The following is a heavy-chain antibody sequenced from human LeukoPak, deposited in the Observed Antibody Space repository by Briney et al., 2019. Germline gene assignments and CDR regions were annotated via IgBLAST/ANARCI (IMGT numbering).Heavy chain of an antibody. J-gene: IGHJ4*02. Sequence: GGSLRLSCAASGFTFSSYAMSWVRRAPGKGLEWVSAISGSGGRTYYADGGKGQFTIPLDNSNNRRYLQMNSLRAEDTAVYYCAKDEDGRGGDWGQGTLVTVSS. CDR1: GFTFSSYA. CDR2: ISGSGGRT. CDR3: AKDEDGRGGD. V-gene: IGHV3-23*01. D-gene: IGHD2-15*01.